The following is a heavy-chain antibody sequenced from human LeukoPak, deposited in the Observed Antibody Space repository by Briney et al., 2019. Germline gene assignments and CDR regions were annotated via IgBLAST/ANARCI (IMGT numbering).Heavy chain of an antibody. CDR3: ARDHDGGGWFGWFDP. J-gene: IGHJ5*02. CDR2: ISSSSSYT. CDR1: GFTFSDYY. D-gene: IGHD6-19*01. V-gene: IGHV3-11*06. Sequence: GGSLRLSCAASGFTFSDYYMSWIRKAPGKGLEWVSYISSSSSYTNYADSVQGRFTISRDNAKNSLYLQMNSLRAEDTAVYYCARDHDGGGWFGWFDPWGQGTLVTVSS.